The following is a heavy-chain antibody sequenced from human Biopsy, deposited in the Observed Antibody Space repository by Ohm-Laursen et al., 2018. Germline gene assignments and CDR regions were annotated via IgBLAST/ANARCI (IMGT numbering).Heavy chain of an antibody. J-gene: IGHJ1*01. CDR2: NIPILGTG. Sequence: SSVKVSCKLPVGTFSNYGVNWVRQAPGQGLEWLGGNIPILGTGNYAQKFQDRVTVAADTSTSTATMELRSLRSDDTAVYYCATKLTGYFHHWGQGTLVIVSS. CDR3: ATKLTGYFHH. V-gene: IGHV1-69*06. CDR1: VGTFSNYG. D-gene: IGHD3-9*01.